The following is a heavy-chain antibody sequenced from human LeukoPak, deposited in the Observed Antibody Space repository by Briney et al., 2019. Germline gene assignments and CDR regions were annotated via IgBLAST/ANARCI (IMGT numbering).Heavy chain of an antibody. J-gene: IGHJ4*02. CDR1: GFTFSSYA. Sequence: PGRSLRLSCAASGFTFSSYAMSWVRQAPGKGLEWVSAITGSGGSTYYADSVKGRFTMSRDNSKSTVYLQMNSLRAEDTAVYYCAKVRNGLIPNDYRGQGTLVTVSS. D-gene: IGHD3-16*01. V-gene: IGHV3-23*01. CDR3: AKVRNGLIPNDY. CDR2: ITGSGGST.